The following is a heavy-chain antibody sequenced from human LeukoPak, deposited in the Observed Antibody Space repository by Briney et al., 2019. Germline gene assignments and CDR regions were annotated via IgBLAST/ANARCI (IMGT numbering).Heavy chain of an antibody. Sequence: SETLSLTCTVSGGSVSSGSYYWSWIRQPPGKGLEWIGYIYYSGSTNYNPSLKSRVTISVDTSKNQFSLKLSSVTAADTAVYYCARDLYASGNYRSYWYFDLWGRGTLVTVSS. CDR3: ARDLYASGNYRSYWYFDL. CDR2: IYYSGST. V-gene: IGHV4-61*01. D-gene: IGHD3-10*01. CDR1: GGSVSSGSYY. J-gene: IGHJ2*01.